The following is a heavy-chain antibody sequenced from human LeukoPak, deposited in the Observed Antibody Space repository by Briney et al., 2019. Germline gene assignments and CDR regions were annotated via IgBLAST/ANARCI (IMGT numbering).Heavy chain of an antibody. CDR1: GFTFSGYF. D-gene: IGHD4-11*01. Sequence: GGSLRLSCAASGFTFSGYFMSWIRQAPGKGLEWVSDISSSGYDRYYADSVKGRFTVSRDNAKNSLSLQVNSLRGEDTAVYYCARMTNRAFDIWGQGTMVTVSS. V-gene: IGHV3-11*01. CDR3: ARMTNRAFDI. CDR2: ISSSGYDR. J-gene: IGHJ3*02.